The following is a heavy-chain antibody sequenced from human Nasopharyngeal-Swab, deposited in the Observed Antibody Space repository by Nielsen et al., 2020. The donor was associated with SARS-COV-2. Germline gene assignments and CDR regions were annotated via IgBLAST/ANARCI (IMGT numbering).Heavy chain of an antibody. J-gene: IGHJ6*02. V-gene: IGHV3-9*01. CDR1: GFTFDDYA. CDR2: LSWNSGSI. Sequence: SLKISCVASGFTFDDYAMHWVRQVPGKGLEWVSGLSWNSGSIGYADSVKGRFTISRDNAKKSLYLQMNSLRPEDTALYYCARDMSSSWYYYFGMDVWGQGTTVTVSS. D-gene: IGHD6-13*01. CDR3: ARDMSSSWYYYFGMDV.